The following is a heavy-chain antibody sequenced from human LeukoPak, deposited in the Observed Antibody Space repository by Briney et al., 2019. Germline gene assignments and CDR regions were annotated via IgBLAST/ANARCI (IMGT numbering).Heavy chain of an antibody. CDR1: GFTVSSNY. Sequence: PGGSLRLSCAASGFTVSSNYMSWVRQAPGKGLEWVSVIYSGGSTYYADSVKGRFTISRDNSKNTLYLQMNSLRAEDTAVYYRASGDTAMEATFDYWGQGTLVTVSS. CDR3: ASGDTAMEATFDY. J-gene: IGHJ4*02. D-gene: IGHD5-18*01. V-gene: IGHV3-53*01. CDR2: IYSGGST.